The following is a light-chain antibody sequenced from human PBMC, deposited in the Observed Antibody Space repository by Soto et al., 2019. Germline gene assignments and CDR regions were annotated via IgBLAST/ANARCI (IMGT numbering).Light chain of an antibody. CDR2: EVS. J-gene: IGLJ3*02. V-gene: IGLV2-14*01. CDR1: SSDIGAYNY. CDR3: TSYTSSHTWV. Sequence: QSVLTQPASVSGSPGQSITISCTGTSSDIGAYNYVSWYQQHPGKAPKLMIYEVSNRPSGVSTRFYGSKSGNKASLTISGLQAEDEADYYCTSYTSSHTWVFGGGTKLTVL.